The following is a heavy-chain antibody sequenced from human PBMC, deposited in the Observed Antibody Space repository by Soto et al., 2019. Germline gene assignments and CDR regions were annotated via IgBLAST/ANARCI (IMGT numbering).Heavy chain of an antibody. CDR2: ITSKTDGGTT. J-gene: IGHJ5*02. D-gene: IGHD3-16*01. V-gene: IGHV3-15*01. Sequence: EVQLVESGGGLVKPGGSLRLSCAASGFIFSGAWMSWVRQAPGKGLEWVGRITSKTDGGTTDYAAPVQGRFTISRDDSKDTLFLQMNSLRTEDPAVYYCSTVRFGDHSWFDPWGQGTLVTVSA. CDR3: STVRFGDHSWFDP. CDR1: GFIFSGAW.